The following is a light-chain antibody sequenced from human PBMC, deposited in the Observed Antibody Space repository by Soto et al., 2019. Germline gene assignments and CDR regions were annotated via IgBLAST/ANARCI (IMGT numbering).Light chain of an antibody. CDR2: DTS. CDR1: QSISNY. CDR3: QQRSDWPVT. Sequence: EIVLTQSRATLSLSPGEGATLSCRASQSISNYLVWYQQKPGQAPRVLIYDTSNRATGIPARFSGTGSGTDFTLTISSLEPEDFAVYYCQQRSDWPVTFGPGTKVDIK. J-gene: IGKJ3*01. V-gene: IGKV3-11*01.